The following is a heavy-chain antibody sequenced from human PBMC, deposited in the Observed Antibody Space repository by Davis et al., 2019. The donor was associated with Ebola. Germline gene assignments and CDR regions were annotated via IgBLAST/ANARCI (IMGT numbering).Heavy chain of an antibody. D-gene: IGHD6-6*01. CDR3: ARDLGSSTDY. V-gene: IGHV3-53*01. CDR2: FYSRGAI. Sequence: GESLKISCAASGFIVSSNHMSLVRQAPGKGLEWVSTFYSRGAIYYADSVKGRFTISRDNFKNTVLLQMSSLRAEDTAVYYCARDLGSSTDYWGQGTLVTVSS. J-gene: IGHJ4*02. CDR1: GFIVSSNH.